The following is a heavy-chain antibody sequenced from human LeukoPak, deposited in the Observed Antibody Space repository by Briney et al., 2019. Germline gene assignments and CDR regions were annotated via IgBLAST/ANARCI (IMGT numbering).Heavy chain of an antibody. V-gene: IGHV4-34*01. J-gene: IGHJ5*02. CDR3: ARGTNWFDP. Sequence: SETLSLTCAVYGGSFSGYYWSWIRQPPGKGLEWIGEINHSGSTNYNPSLKSRVTISVDTSRNQFSLKLSSVTAADTAVYYCARGTNWFDPWGQGTLVTVSS. CDR1: GGSFSGYY. CDR2: INHSGST.